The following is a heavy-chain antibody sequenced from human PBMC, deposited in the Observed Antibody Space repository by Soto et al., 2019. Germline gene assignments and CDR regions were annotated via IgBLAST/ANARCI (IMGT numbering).Heavy chain of an antibody. CDR2: IYPGDSDT. CDR1: GYSFTSYW. V-gene: IGHV5-51*01. Sequence: GESLKISCKGSGYSFTSYWIGWVRQMPGKGLEWMGIIYPGDSDTRYSPSFQGQVTISADKSISTAYLQWSSLKASDTAMYYCARSSSSKVGYYYYYGMDVWGQGTTVTVSS. CDR3: ARSSSSKVGYYYYYGMDV. D-gene: IGHD6-6*01. J-gene: IGHJ6*02.